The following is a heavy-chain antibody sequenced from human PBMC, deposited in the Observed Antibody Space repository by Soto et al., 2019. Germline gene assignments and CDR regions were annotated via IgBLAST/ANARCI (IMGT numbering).Heavy chain of an antibody. V-gene: IGHV1-2*04. D-gene: IGHD5-12*01. CDR2: INPNSGGT. J-gene: IGHJ6*02. Sequence: ASVKVSCKASGYTFTGYYMHWVRQAPGQGLEWMGWINPNSGGTNYAQKFQGWVTMTRDTSISTAYMELSRLRSDDTAVYYCARVGPIVATISDYYYGMDVWGQGTTVTVSS. CDR1: GYTFTGYY. CDR3: ARVGPIVATISDYYYGMDV.